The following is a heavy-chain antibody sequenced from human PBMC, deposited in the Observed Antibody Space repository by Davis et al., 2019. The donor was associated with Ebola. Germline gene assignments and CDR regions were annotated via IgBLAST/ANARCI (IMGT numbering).Heavy chain of an antibody. CDR2: IKQDGSEK. J-gene: IGHJ6*02. V-gene: IGHV3-7*03. D-gene: IGHD4-17*01. Sequence: GESLKISCAASGFTFSSYWMSWVRQAPGKGLEWVANIKQDGSEKYYVDSVKGRFTISRDNSKNTLYLQMNSLRAEDTAVYYCAKAYGDYYYYYGMDVWGQGTTVTVSS. CDR3: AKAYGDYYYYYGMDV. CDR1: GFTFSSYW.